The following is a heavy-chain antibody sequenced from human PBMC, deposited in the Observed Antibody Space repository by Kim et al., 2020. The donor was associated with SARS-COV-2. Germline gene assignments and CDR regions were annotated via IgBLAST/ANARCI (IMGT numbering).Heavy chain of an antibody. CDR3: ARGGVKVTNWFDP. D-gene: IGHD3-10*01. J-gene: IGHJ5*02. V-gene: IGHV1-8*01. Sequence: YAQKFQGRVHMTRNTSISTAYMELSSLRSADTAVYYCARGGVKVTNWFDPWGQGTLVTVSS.